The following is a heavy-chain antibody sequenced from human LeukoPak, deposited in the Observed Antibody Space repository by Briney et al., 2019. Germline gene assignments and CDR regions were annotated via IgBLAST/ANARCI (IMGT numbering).Heavy chain of an antibody. J-gene: IGHJ4*02. CDR2: INHSGST. Sequence: SETLSLTCAVYGGYFSGYYWSWIRQPPGKGLEWIGEINHSGSTNYNPSLKSRVTISVDTSKNQFSLKLSSVTAADTAVYYCAREYYDILTSQSNWGQGTLVTVSS. CDR3: AREYYDILTSQSN. CDR1: GGYFSGYY. V-gene: IGHV4-34*01. D-gene: IGHD3-9*01.